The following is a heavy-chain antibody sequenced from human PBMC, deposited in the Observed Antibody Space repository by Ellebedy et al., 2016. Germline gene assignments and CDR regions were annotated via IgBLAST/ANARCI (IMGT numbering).Heavy chain of an antibody. CDR2: ISGGSRYI. J-gene: IGHJ5*02. CDR3: TSRFLISSSGDGHWFDP. D-gene: IGHD6-13*01. Sequence: GESLKISCAASGFTFSGYSMNWVRQAPGKGLQWVSSISGGSRYIYYADSVKGRFTISRDNAKNSLYLQMNSLRAEDTAVYYCTSRFLISSSGDGHWFDPWGQGTLVTVSS. V-gene: IGHV3-21*01. CDR1: GFTFSGYS.